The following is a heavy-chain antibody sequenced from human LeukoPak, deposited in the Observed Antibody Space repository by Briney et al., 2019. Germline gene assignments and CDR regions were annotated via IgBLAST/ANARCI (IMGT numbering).Heavy chain of an antibody. Sequence: ASVKVSCKASGYTFINYYMHWVRQAPGQGLEWMGIINPSGGSTSYAQKFQGRVTMTRDTSTSTVYMELSCLRSEDTAVYYCARDESTSILWWWGQGTLVTVSS. CDR2: INPSGGST. V-gene: IGHV1-46*01. J-gene: IGHJ1*01. CDR3: ARDESTSILWW. D-gene: IGHD2-21*01. CDR1: GYTFINYY.